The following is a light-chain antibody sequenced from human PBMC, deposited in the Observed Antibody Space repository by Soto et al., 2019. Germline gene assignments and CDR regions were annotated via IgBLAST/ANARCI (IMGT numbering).Light chain of an antibody. CDR3: QSYDSSLSGTV. CDR1: SSNIGAGNA. Sequence: QSVLTQPPSVSGAPGQRVTISCSGSSSNIGAGNAVHWYQHLPGTAPKLLMYGNNNRPSGVPDRFSGSKSGTSASLAITGLQAEDEAYYYCQSYDSSLSGTVFGTGTKVTVL. J-gene: IGLJ1*01. CDR2: GNN. V-gene: IGLV1-40*01.